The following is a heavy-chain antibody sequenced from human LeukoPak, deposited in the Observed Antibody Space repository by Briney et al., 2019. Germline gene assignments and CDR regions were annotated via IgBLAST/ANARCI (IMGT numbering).Heavy chain of an antibody. D-gene: IGHD3-3*01. V-gene: IGHV1-69*05. Sequence: SVKVSCKASGGTFSSYAISWVRQAPGQGLEWMGRIIPIFGTANYAQKFQGRVTITTDESTSTAYMELSSLRSEDTAVYYCARGYDRYYDFWSGYYIPWFDPWGQGTLVTVSS. CDR1: GGTFSSYA. J-gene: IGHJ5*02. CDR2: IIPIFGTA. CDR3: ARGYDRYYDFWSGYYIPWFDP.